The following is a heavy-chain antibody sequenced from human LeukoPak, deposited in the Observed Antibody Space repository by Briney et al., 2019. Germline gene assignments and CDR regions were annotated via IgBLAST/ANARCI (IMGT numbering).Heavy chain of an antibody. Sequence: GGSLRLSCAPCGFTLSSYGMHGARQAPGKGREWVAVTSFEGSYHYYADSVKCRFTISRDNSKNTMYLQMNSLRADDTAVYCCAKARSTYCSGGGCYSCGLDYWGQGTLVTVSS. CDR1: GFTLSSYG. V-gene: IGHV3-30*18. CDR3: AKARSTYCSGGGCYSCGLDY. D-gene: IGHD2-15*01. J-gene: IGHJ4*02. CDR2: TSFEGSYH.